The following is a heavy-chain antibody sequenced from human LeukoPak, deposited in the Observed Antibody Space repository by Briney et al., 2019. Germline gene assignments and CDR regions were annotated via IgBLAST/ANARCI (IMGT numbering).Heavy chain of an antibody. CDR1: GFTFSNAW. D-gene: IGHD5-24*01. V-gene: IGHV3-15*01. J-gene: IGHJ4*02. CDR2: IKSKTDGGTT. Sequence: GGSLRLSCAASGFTFSNAWMSWVRQAPGKGLEWVGRIKSKTDGGTTDYAAPVKGRFTISRDDSKHTLYLQMNSLKTEDTAVYYCTTDLREMATIPDASTIDYWGQGTLVTVSS. CDR3: TTDLREMATIPDASTIDY.